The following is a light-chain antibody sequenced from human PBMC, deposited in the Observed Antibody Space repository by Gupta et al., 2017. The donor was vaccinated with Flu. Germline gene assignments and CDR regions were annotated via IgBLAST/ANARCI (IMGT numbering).Light chain of an antibody. Sequence: VGDRVTITCRASQSISNRVAWYQQKAGKPPKILIYKASTLEGGVPSRFSGSGSGTQFTLTISSLQPDDFATYYCQQYDYYWTFGQGTKVEI. V-gene: IGKV1-5*03. CDR2: KAS. CDR3: QQYDYYWT. CDR1: QSISNR. J-gene: IGKJ1*01.